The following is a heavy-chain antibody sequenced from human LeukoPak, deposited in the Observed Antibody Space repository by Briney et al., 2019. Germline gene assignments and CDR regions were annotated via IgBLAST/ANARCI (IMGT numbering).Heavy chain of an antibody. CDR1: GFTFSAST. V-gene: IGHV3-73*01. D-gene: IGHD3-22*01. Sequence: GGSLKLSCVASGFTFSASTMHWVRQASGKGLEWVGHIRRKTNSYATAYAASVKGRFTISRDDLKNMAYLQMNSLKTEDTAVYYCTRSYYDSSGYLVVADYWGQGTLVTVSS. J-gene: IGHJ4*02. CDR2: IRRKTNSYAT. CDR3: TRSYYDSSGYLVVADY.